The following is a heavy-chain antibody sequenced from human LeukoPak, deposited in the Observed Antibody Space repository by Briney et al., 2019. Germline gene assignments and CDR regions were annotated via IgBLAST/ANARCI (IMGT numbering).Heavy chain of an antibody. CDR1: GGSFSGYY. CDR2: INHSGST. Sequence: SETLSLTYAVYGGSFSGYYWSWIRQPPGKGLEWIGEINHSGSTNYNPSLKSRVTISVDTSKNQFSLKLSSVTAADTAVYYCARGVEWFDPWGQGTLVTVSS. CDR3: ARGVEWFDP. V-gene: IGHV4-34*01. J-gene: IGHJ5*02.